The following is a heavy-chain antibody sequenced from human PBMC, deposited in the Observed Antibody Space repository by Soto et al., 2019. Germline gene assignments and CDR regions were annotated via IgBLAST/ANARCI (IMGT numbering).Heavy chain of an antibody. CDR2: IYYSGST. D-gene: IGHD4-17*01. Sequence: PSETLSLTCTVSGGSISSGGYYWSWIRQHPGKSLEWIGYIYYSGSTYYNPSLKSRVTISVDTSKNQFSLKLSSVTAADTAVYYCARDYGDLHYFDYWGQGTLVTVSS. CDR3: ARDYGDLHYFDY. V-gene: IGHV4-31*03. CDR1: GGSISSGGYY. J-gene: IGHJ4*02.